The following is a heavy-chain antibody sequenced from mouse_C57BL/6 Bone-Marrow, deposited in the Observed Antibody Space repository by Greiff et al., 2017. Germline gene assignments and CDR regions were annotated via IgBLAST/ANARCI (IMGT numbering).Heavy chain of an antibody. V-gene: IGHV5-12*01. CDR1: GFTFSDYY. Sequence: EVKLVESGGGLVQPGGSLKLSCAASGFTFSDYYMYWVRQTPEKRLEWVAYISNGGGSTYYPDTVKGRFTISRDNAKNTLYLQMSRLKSEDTAMYYCARVSYGSSPYYGMEYWGQGTSVTVSS. D-gene: IGHD1-1*01. CDR3: ARVSYGSSPYYGMEY. J-gene: IGHJ4*01. CDR2: ISNGGGST.